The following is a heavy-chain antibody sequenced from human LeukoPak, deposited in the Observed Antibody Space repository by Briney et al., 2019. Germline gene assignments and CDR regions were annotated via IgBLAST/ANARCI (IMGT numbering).Heavy chain of an antibody. J-gene: IGHJ4*02. CDR2: ISSSAAST. CDR1: GFTFSNHA. CDR3: AKDSSGSYYDLDY. D-gene: IGHD1-26*01. V-gene: IGHV3-23*01. Sequence: GGSLRLSCAATGFTFSNHAMSWGRQAPGKGLEWVSTISSSAASTFYADSVKGRFTISRDNSKNTLYLQMDSVRAEDTAIYYCAKDSSGSYYDLDYWGQGTLATVSS.